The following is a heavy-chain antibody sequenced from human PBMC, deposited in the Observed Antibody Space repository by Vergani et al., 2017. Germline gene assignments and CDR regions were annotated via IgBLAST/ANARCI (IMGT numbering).Heavy chain of an antibody. J-gene: IGHJ4*02. CDR1: GGPISSGGYY. CDR3: GSTMVRGVIIPLPFDC. Sequence: QVQLQESGPGLVKPSQTLSLTCTVSGGPISSGGYYWSWIRQHPGKGLEWIGYIYYSGSTYYNPSLKSLVTRSVDTSKNQFSLKLSSVTAADTAVYYCGSTMVRGVIIPLPFDCWGQGTLVTVSS. D-gene: IGHD3-10*01. V-gene: IGHV4-31*01. CDR2: IYYSGST.